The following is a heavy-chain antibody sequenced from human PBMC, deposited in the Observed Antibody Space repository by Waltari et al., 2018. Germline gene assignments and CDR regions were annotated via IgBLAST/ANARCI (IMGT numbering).Heavy chain of an antibody. CDR2: ITPSGRSI. V-gene: IGHV3-21*02. CDR1: EFTLSSST. J-gene: IGHJ5*02. CDR3: ARGAGGSGTPNWFDP. D-gene: IGHD3-10*01. Sequence: EVQLVGSGGGLVKPGGSLRLSGAVSEFTLSSSTWSWVRQGPGKGLEWVSSITPSGRSIYYADSVRGRFTLSRDNAKKSLFLQMTSLRPDDTAVYYCARGAGGSGTPNWFDPWGQGTLVTVSS.